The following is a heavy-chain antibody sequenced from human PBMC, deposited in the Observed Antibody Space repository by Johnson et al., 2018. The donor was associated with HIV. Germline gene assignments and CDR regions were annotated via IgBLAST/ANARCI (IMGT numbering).Heavy chain of an antibody. CDR2: IYSGGST. D-gene: IGHD1-7*01. CDR3: VRVELGAFDI. J-gene: IGHJ3*02. CDR1: AFTFRSYS. V-gene: IGHV3-NL1*01. Sequence: QVQLVESGGGVVQPGRSLRLSCAASAFTFRSYSMHWVRQAPGTGLEWVAVIYSGGSTYYADSVKGRFTISRDNSKNTLYLQMNSLKTEDTAVYYCVRVELGAFDIWGQGTMVTVSS.